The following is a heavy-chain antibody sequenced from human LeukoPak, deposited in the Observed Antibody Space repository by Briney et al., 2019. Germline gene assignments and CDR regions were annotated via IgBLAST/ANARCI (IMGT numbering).Heavy chain of an antibody. J-gene: IGHJ4*02. V-gene: IGHV4-39*01. CDR3: ARLTSGHFDY. D-gene: IGHD3-10*01. Sequence: SETLSLTCTVSGGSISRSSYYWGWIRQPPGKGLEWIATIYYSGSTYYNPSLKSRVTISADTSRNQFSLKLSSVTAADTAVYYYARLTSGHFDYWGQGTLVTVSS. CDR2: IYYSGST. CDR1: GGSISRSSYY.